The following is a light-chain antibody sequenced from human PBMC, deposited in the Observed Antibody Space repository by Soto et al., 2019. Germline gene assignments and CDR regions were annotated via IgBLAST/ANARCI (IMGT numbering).Light chain of an antibody. CDR2: ENN. J-gene: IGLJ2*01. Sequence: QSVLTQPPSVSAAAGQKVTISCSGGSSKIGNNYVSWYQQLPGTAPKLLIYENNKRPSGIPDRFSGSKSGTSATLGITGLQTGDEADYYCGTWDSSLSAVVFGGGTKVTVL. V-gene: IGLV1-51*02. CDR3: GTWDSSLSAVV. CDR1: SSKIGNNY.